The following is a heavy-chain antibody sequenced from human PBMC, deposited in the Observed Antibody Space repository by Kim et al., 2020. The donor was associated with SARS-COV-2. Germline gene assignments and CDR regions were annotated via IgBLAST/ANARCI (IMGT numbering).Heavy chain of an antibody. V-gene: IGHV1-18*01. CDR2: INTYNGNT. D-gene: IGHD2-2*01. CDR1: GYTFINYG. Sequence: ASVKVSCKASGYTFINYGIGWARQAPGQGLEWMGWINTYNGNTYYAQQLQGRVTMTTDTSTSTAYMELGSLRSDDTAVYYCGRDYTPQECTTASCSRGGWFDPWGQGTLVTVSS. J-gene: IGHJ5*02. CDR3: GRDYTPQECTTASCSRGGWFDP.